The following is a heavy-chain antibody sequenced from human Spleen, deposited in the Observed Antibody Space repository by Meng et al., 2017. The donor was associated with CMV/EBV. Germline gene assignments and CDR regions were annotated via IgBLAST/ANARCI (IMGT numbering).Heavy chain of an antibody. CDR1: GFTLSDFG. D-gene: IGHD2-21*01. J-gene: IGHJ4*02. CDR2: ISDYNGNT. V-gene: IGHV1-18*01. Sequence: ASVKVSCKAPGFTLSDFGVSWVRQAPGQGLEFMGWISDYNGNTDYAQNFQGRVTLTTDSSTGTAYMELRGLRSDDTAVYYCARGGMMWRSGIVIEPATAFDFWGQGTLVTVSS. CDR3: ARGGMMWRSGIVIEPATAFDF.